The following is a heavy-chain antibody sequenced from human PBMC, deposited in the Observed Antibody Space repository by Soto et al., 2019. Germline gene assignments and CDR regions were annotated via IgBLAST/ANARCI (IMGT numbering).Heavy chain of an antibody. V-gene: IGHV3-11*01. J-gene: IGHJ4*02. CDR1: GFNFIYYY. D-gene: IGHD3-16*01. CDR2: ILSLESHK. CDR3: ATGLKDASNRPSFDS. Sequence: GWSLRLSCSCSGFNFIYYYMNWIRQTPVRGLEWVSSILSLESHKYYAASVMGRFSISRDNAQKSLFLQMNNLRAEDTGIYFCATGLKDASNRPSFDSWGPGTPVTVSS.